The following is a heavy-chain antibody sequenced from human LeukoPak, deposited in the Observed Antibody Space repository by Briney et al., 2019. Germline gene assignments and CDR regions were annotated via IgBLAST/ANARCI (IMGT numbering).Heavy chain of an antibody. CDR3: VKDRCDRATCPEV. J-gene: IGHJ4*02. CDR1: GFTFSTYA. Sequence: GGSLRLSCAASGFTFSTYAMSWVRQAPGEGLQWVSGISDSGDSTYYLDSVKGRFTISRDNSKNTLHLQMSSLRAEDTALYYCVKDRCDRATCPEVWGQGTLVTVSS. D-gene: IGHD1-14*01. CDR2: ISDSGDST. V-gene: IGHV3-23*01.